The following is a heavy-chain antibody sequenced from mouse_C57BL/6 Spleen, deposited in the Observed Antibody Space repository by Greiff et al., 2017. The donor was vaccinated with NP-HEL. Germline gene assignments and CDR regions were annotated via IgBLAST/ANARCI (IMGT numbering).Heavy chain of an antibody. CDR3: AKAVYGSSPFAY. J-gene: IGHJ3*01. CDR1: GYTFTSYW. CDR2: IYPSDSET. D-gene: IGHD1-1*01. V-gene: IGHV1-61*01. Sequence: QVQLKQPGAELVRPGSSVKLSCKASGYTFTSYWMDWVKQRPGQGLEWIGNIYPSDSETHYNQKFKDKATLTVDKSSSTAYMQLSSLTSEDSAVYYCAKAVYGSSPFAYWGQGTLVTVSA.